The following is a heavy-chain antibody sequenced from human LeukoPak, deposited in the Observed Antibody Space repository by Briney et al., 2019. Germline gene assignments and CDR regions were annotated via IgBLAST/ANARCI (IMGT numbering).Heavy chain of an antibody. J-gene: IGHJ4*02. CDR3: ARERRDGYNWNWSY. V-gene: IGHV3-66*01. CDR2: IYSGGST. Sequence: PGGSLRLSCAASGFTVSSNYMSWVRQAPGKGLEWVSVIYSGGSTYYADSVKGRFTISRDNSKNTQYLQMNSLRAEDTAVYYCARERRDGYNWNWSYWGQGTLVTVSS. CDR1: GFTVSSNY. D-gene: IGHD5-24*01.